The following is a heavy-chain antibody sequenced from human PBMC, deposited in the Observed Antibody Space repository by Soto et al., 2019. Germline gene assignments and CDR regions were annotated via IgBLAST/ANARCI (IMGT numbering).Heavy chain of an antibody. CDR2: LVYSGST. CDR3: ARHKTTMLTGVSAFDP. V-gene: IGHV4-39*02. Sequence: SETLSLTCTVSGDSITRSNFYWGWIRQPPGKGLEWIGSLVYSGSTVYTPALKSRVTFSVDTSKNHFSLKLSSVTAADTAVYYCARHKTTMLTGVSAFDPWGQGTRVTVSS. CDR1: GDSITRSNFY. J-gene: IGHJ5*02. D-gene: IGHD5-18*01.